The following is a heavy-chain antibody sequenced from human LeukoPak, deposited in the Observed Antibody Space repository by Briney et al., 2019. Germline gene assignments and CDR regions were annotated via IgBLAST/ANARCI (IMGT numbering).Heavy chain of an antibody. D-gene: IGHD6-19*01. Sequence: GGSLSLSCAAYGFVIGNFDMHWVRQAPGKGLEWVAFINYDGINEYYADFVKGRFTISRDNSRNTLYLQMNSLTTEDTAVYFCAKDRSSGWRGGYCFDYRGQGSLVTVSS. CDR1: GFVIGNFD. CDR3: AKDRSSGWRGGYCFDY. V-gene: IGHV3-30*02. CDR2: INYDGINE. J-gene: IGHJ4*02.